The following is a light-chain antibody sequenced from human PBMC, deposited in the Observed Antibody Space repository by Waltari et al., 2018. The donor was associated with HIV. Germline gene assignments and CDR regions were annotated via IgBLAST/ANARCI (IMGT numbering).Light chain of an antibody. J-gene: IGLJ1*01. CDR3: CSFAGDMDSQISNYV. Sequence: QSALTQPTYVSGSLGQSVPISSTGGSTNVARHNPVSWPQHQPGKVPKLLIFEVNKRPSGVSSRFFGSKSGNTASLTISRLQSDDEAAYYCCSFAGDMDSQISNYVFGTGTTVTV. V-gene: IGLV2-23*02. CDR2: EVN. CDR1: STNVARHNP.